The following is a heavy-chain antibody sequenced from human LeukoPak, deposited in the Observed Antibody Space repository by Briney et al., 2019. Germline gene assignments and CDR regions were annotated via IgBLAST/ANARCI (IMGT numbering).Heavy chain of an antibody. Sequence: PSETLSLTCTVSGGSISSYYWSWIRQPPGKGLELIGYIYYSGSTNYNPSLKSRVTISVDTSKNQFSLKLSSVTAADTAVYYCARLSVGLIDYWGQGTLVTVSS. CDR1: GGSISSYY. D-gene: IGHD1-26*01. V-gene: IGHV4-59*08. J-gene: IGHJ4*02. CDR3: ARLSVGLIDY. CDR2: IYYSGST.